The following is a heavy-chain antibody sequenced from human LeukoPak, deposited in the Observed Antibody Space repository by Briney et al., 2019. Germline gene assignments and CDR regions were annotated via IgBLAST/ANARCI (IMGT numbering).Heavy chain of an antibody. J-gene: IGHJ5*02. D-gene: IGHD3-3*01. CDR1: GYSISSGYY. CDR2: IYHSGST. V-gene: IGHV4-38-2*01. CDR3: ARGSPFGVDEEYNWFDP. Sequence: PSETLSLTCAVSGYSISSGYYWGWNRQPPGKGLEWIGSIYHSGSTYYNPSLKSRVTISVDTSKNQFFLKLSSVTAADAAVYYCARGSPFGVDEEYNWFDPWGQGTLVTVSS.